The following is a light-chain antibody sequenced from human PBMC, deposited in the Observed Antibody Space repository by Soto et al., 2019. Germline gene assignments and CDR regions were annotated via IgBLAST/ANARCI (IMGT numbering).Light chain of an antibody. CDR3: QQYNSHRRT. CDR2: KAS. J-gene: IGKJ1*01. Sequence: DIQMTQSPSTLSAFVGDRVTITCRASQSIGTWLAWYQQKPGKAPKLLIYKASTLESGVPSRFSGSGSGTEFTLTISRLQPDDFATYYCQQYNSHRRTFGQGTKVEIK. CDR1: QSIGTW. V-gene: IGKV1-5*03.